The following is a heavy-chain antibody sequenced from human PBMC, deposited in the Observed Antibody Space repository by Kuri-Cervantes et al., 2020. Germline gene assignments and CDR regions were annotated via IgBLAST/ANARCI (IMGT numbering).Heavy chain of an antibody. Sequence: SETLSLTCTVSGYSISSGYYWSWIRQPPGKGLEWIGYIYYSGSTNYSPSLKSRVTISVDTSKNQFSLKLSSVTAADTAVYYCAKARGPVWFGELLYPHDAFDIWGQGTMVTVSS. V-gene: IGHV4-61*01. CDR3: AKARGPVWFGELLYPHDAFDI. D-gene: IGHD3-10*01. CDR2: IYYSGST. J-gene: IGHJ3*02. CDR1: GYSISSGYY.